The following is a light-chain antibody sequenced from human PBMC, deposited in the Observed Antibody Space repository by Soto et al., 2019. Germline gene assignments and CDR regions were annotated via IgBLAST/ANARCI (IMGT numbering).Light chain of an antibody. Sequence: QSALAQPPSASGSPVQSIAISSTGTSSDVGGYNSFSCYQQHPGKAPQLMIYDVSKRPSGVPDRFSGCKSGNTASLTVSGLQAEDEADYYCSSYAESSNYVFGTGTKVTVL. CDR2: DVS. J-gene: IGLJ1*01. CDR1: SSDVGGYNS. CDR3: SSYAESSNYV. V-gene: IGLV2-8*01.